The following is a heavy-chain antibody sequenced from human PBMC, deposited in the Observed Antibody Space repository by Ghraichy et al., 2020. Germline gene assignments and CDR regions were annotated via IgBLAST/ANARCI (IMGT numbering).Heavy chain of an antibody. Sequence: GGSLRLSCAASGFTFSSYEMNWVRQAPGKGLEWVSYISSSGSTIYYADSVKGRFTISRDNAKNSLYLQMNSLRAEDTAVYYCAGRIASRPMGLYYYYYGMDVWGQGTTVTVSS. V-gene: IGHV3-48*03. CDR1: GFTFSSYE. CDR2: ISSSGSTI. J-gene: IGHJ6*02. CDR3: AGRIASRPMGLYYYYYGMDV. D-gene: IGHD6-6*01.